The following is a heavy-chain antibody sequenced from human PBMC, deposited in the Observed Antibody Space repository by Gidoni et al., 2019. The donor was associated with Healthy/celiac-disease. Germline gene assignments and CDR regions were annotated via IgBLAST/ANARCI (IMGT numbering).Heavy chain of an antibody. CDR2: ISYDGSNK. D-gene: IGHD2-15*01. Sequence: QVQLVESGGGVVQPGRSLRLACAASGFTFSSYGMHWVRQDPGKGLEWVAVISYDGSNKYYADSVKGRFTISRDNSKNTLYLQMNSLRAEDTAVYYCAKGWSYLPAFDIWGQGTMVTVSS. CDR3: AKGWSYLPAFDI. V-gene: IGHV3-30*18. J-gene: IGHJ3*02. CDR1: GFTFSSYG.